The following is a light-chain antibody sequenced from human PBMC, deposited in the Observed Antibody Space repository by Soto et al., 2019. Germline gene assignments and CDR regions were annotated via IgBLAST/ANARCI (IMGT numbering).Light chain of an antibody. CDR2: DVT. V-gene: IGLV2-14*01. J-gene: IGLJ1*01. CDR3: SSYTRSSTLYV. Sequence: QSALTQPASVSGSPGQSITISCTGTSSDVGDNNYVSWYQQHPGKAPKLMIYDVTHRPSGIFNRFSGSKSGNTASLTISGLQAEHEADYYCSSYTRSSTLYVFGTGTKLTVL. CDR1: SSDVGDNNY.